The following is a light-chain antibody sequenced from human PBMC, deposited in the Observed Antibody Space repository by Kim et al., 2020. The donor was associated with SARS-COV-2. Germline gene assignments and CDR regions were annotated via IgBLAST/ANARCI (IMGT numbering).Light chain of an antibody. CDR2: EDN. J-gene: IGLJ2*01. V-gene: IGLV6-57*03. Sequence: GKTVTIACTRSRGSIASNYVQWYQQRPGSAPTTVIYEDNQRPSGVPGPFSGSIDSSSNSASLTISGLKTEDEADYYCQSFDTRSQVFGGGTQLTVL. CDR3: QSFDTRSQV. CDR1: RGSIASNY.